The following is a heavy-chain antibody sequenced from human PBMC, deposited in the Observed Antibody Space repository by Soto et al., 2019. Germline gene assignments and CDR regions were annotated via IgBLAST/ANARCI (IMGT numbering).Heavy chain of an antibody. CDR2: INAGNGNT. CDR3: AREILYSGSYHY. Sequence: QVQLVQSGAEVKKPGASVKVSCKASGYTFTSYAMHWVRQAPGQRLEWMGWINAGNGNTKYSQKFQGRVTITRDTSASTAYMELSSLRSEDTAVYHCAREILYSGSYHYRGQGTLVTVSS. V-gene: IGHV1-3*01. J-gene: IGHJ4*02. D-gene: IGHD1-26*01. CDR1: GYTFTSYA.